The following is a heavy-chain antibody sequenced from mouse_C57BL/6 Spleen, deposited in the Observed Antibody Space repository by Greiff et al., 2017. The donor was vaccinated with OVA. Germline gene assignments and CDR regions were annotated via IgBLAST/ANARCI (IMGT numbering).Heavy chain of an antibody. CDR1: GYTFTDYN. Sequence: VHVKQSGPELVKPGASVKMSCKASGYTFTDYNMHWVKQSHGKSLEWIGNINPNNGGTSYNQKFKGKATLTVNKSSSTAYMELRSLTSEDSAVYYCARRPTGVADYWGQGTTLTVSS. D-gene: IGHD1-1*01. J-gene: IGHJ2*01. V-gene: IGHV1-22*01. CDR3: ARRPTGVADY. CDR2: INPNNGGT.